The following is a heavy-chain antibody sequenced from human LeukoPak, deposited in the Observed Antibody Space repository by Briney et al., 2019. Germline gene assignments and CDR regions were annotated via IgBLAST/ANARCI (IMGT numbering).Heavy chain of an antibody. Sequence: GGSLRLSCAASGFTFSSYGMHWVRQAPGKGLEWVAVISYDGSNKYYADSVKGRFTISRDNSKNTLYLQMNSLRAEDTAVYYCARGNIDSGYDYFDYWGQGTLVTVSS. J-gene: IGHJ4*02. CDR3: ARGNIDSGYDYFDY. CDR2: ISYDGSNK. D-gene: IGHD5-12*01. V-gene: IGHV3-30*03. CDR1: GFTFSSYG.